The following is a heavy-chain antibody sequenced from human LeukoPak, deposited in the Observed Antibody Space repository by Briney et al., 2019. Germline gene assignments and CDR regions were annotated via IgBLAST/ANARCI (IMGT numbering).Heavy chain of an antibody. CDR3: ARYVVYGSGKYYFDY. CDR2: INHSGST. Sequence: SETLSLTCAVYGGSFSNYYWSWIRQPPGKGLEWIGEINHSGSTNYNPSLKSRVTMSVDTSKNQFSLRLTSVTAADTAVYLCARYVVYGSGKYYFDYWGQGSLVSVSS. CDR1: GGSFSNYY. V-gene: IGHV4-34*01. J-gene: IGHJ4*02. D-gene: IGHD3-10*01.